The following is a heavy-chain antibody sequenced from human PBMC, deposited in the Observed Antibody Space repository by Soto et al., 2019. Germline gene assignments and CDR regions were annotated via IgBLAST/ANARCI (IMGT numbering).Heavy chain of an antibody. Sequence: EVQLVESGGGLVQPGGSLRLSCAASGFTFSSYWMSWVRQAPGKGLEWVANIKQDGSEKYYVDSVKGRFTISRDNAKNSLYLQMNSLRAEDTAVYYCGRKGVRFLEWLLYFDYWGQGTLVTVSS. CDR2: IKQDGSEK. J-gene: IGHJ4*02. CDR3: GRKGVRFLEWLLYFDY. V-gene: IGHV3-7*01. CDR1: GFTFSSYW. D-gene: IGHD3-3*01.